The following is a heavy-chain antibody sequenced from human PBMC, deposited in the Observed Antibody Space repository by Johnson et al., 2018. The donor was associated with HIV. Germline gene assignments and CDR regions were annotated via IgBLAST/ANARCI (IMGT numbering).Heavy chain of an antibody. CDR1: GITVGTNY. V-gene: IGHV3-66*01. CDR2: IYTGGST. Sequence: VQLVESGGGLVQPGGSLRLSCAASGITVGTNYMSWVRQAPGKGLEWVSVIYTGGSTYYADSLTGRFTISSDNSKNTLYLQMNSLRPEDTAVYYCARSSGYYGTDAFDIWGQGTMVTVSS. J-gene: IGHJ3*02. CDR3: ARSSGYYGTDAFDI. D-gene: IGHD3-22*01.